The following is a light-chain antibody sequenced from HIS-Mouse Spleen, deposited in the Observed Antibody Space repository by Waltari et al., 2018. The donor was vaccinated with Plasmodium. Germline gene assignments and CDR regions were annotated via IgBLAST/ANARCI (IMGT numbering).Light chain of an antibody. Sequence: SSALTQPPSVSVSPGQTARITCSGDAVPTKYAYWYQQKSVQAPVLVLYEDSKRPSGIPERFSGSSSGTMATLTISGAQVEDEADYYCYSTDSSGNHRVFGGGTKLTVL. CDR3: YSTDSSGNHRV. CDR2: EDS. V-gene: IGLV3-10*01. CDR1: AVPTKY. J-gene: IGLJ3*02.